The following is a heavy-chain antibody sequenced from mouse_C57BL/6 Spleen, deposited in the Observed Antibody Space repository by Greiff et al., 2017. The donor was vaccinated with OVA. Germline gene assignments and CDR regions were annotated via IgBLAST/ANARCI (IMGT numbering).Heavy chain of an antibody. CDR2: IYPGSGST. D-gene: IGHD2-3*01. CDR3: ARWFPDGYLGAMDY. Sequence: QVQLKQPGAELVKPGASVKMSCKASGYTFTSYWITWVKQRPGQGLEWIGDIYPGSGSTNYNEKFKSKATLTVDTSSSTAYMQLSSLTSEDSAVYYCARWFPDGYLGAMDYWGQGTSVTVSS. CDR1: GYTFTSYW. J-gene: IGHJ4*01. V-gene: IGHV1-55*01.